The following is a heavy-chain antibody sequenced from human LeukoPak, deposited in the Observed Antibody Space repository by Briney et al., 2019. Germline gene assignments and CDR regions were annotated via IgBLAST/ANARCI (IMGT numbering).Heavy chain of an antibody. CDR2: INHSGST. CDR1: GGSFSGYY. D-gene: IGHD2-2*01. Sequence: KSSETLSLTCAVYGGSFSGYYWSWIRQPPGKGLEWIGEINHSGSTNYNPSLKSRVTISVDTSKNQFSLKLSSVTAADTAVYYCARGTRYCSSTSCKNFDYWGQGTLVTVSS. CDR3: ARGTRYCSSTSCKNFDY. V-gene: IGHV4-34*01. J-gene: IGHJ4*02.